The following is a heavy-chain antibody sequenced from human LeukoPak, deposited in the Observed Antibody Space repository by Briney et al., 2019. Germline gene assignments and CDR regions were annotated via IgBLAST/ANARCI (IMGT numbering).Heavy chain of an antibody. CDR2: IISDGSIT. V-gene: IGHV3-74*01. J-gene: IGHJ6*02. CDR1: GFTFSSYG. Sequence: GGSLRLSCAASGFTFSSYGMHWVRQAPGKGLLWVSRIISDGSITSYADSVKGRFTISRDNAKNTLYLQMNSLRAEDTAVYYCARVSYGMEVWGQGTTVTVSS. CDR3: ARVSYGMEV.